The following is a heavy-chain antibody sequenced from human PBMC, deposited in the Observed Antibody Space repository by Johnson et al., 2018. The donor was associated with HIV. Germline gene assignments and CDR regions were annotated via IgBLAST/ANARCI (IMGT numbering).Heavy chain of an antibody. Sequence: VQLVESGGGLVKPGGSLRLSGVASGFIFTNTWMTWVRQAPGKGLEWVSVISSGGSTYYADSVTGRCTISRDNSKNTLYLQMDSLRAEDTAVYYCAREVAGDYGDSPGAFDIWGQGTMVTVSS. CDR1: GFIFTNTW. CDR3: AREVAGDYGDSPGAFDI. D-gene: IGHD4-17*01. V-gene: IGHV3-66*01. CDR2: ISSGGST. J-gene: IGHJ3*02.